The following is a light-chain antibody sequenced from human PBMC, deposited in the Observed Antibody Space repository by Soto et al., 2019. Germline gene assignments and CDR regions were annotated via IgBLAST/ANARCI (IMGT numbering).Light chain of an antibody. Sequence: EIVLTQSPGTLSLSPGERATLSCRASQSVSSSYLAWYQQKPGQAPRLLIYGASIRATDIPDRFSGSGSGTDFTLTISRLEPEDFAVYYYQQYGSSPPYTFGQGTKLEIK. V-gene: IGKV3-20*01. CDR1: QSVSSSY. CDR2: GAS. CDR3: QQYGSSPPYT. J-gene: IGKJ2*01.